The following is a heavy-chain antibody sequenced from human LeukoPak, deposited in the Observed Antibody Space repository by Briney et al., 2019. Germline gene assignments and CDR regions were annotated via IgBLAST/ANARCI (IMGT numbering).Heavy chain of an antibody. CDR1: GYTFTSYG. CDR3: AREGFYGSGSYLRYYFDY. J-gene: IGHJ4*02. Sequence: ASVKVSCKASGYTFTSYGISWVRQAPGQGLEWMGWISAYNGNTNYAQKLQGRVTMTTDTSTSTAYMELRSLRSDDTAVYYCAREGFYGSGSYLRYYFDYWGQGTLVTVSS. CDR2: ISAYNGNT. D-gene: IGHD3-10*01. V-gene: IGHV1-18*04.